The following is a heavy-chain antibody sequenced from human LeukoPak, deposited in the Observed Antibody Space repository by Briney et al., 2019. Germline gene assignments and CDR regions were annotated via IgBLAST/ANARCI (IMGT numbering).Heavy chain of an antibody. D-gene: IGHD3-10*01. J-gene: IGHJ4*02. V-gene: IGHV3-21*04. Sequence: GGSLRLSCAASGFTFRTHSMNWVRQAPGKGLEWVSSITKSSTYVYYADSVKGRFTISRDNANNSLFLQMNNLGVDDTGVYYCARGSGVHVWGQGTLVIVSS. CDR3: ARGSGVHV. CDR2: ITKSSTYV. CDR1: GFTFRTHS.